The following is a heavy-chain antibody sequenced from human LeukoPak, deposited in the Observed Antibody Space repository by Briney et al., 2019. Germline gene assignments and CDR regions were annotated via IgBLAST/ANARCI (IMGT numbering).Heavy chain of an antibody. CDR1: GFTFSSYA. CDR2: ISGSAGNK. D-gene: IGHD3-22*01. CDR3: AKDLTYYYDTNRY. J-gene: IGHJ4*02. Sequence: GSLRLSCAASGFTFSSYAMSWVRQAPGKGLEWVSAISGSAGNKYYADSVRGRFTISRDNSKDTLYLQMNSLRAEDTAIYYCAKDLTYYYDTNRYWGQGTLVTVSS. V-gene: IGHV3-23*01.